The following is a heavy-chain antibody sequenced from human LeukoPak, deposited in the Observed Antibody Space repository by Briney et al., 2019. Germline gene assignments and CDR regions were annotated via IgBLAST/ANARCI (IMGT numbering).Heavy chain of an antibody. V-gene: IGHV4-59*01. J-gene: IGHJ4*02. CDR2: IYYSGST. CDR3: AREGRLVPFDY. Sequence: PSETLSLTCTVSGDSISSYYWSWIRQPPGKGLEWIGYIYYSGSTNYNPSLKSRVTISVDTSKNQFSLKLSSVTAADTAVYYCAREGRLVPFDYWGQGTLVTVSS. D-gene: IGHD6-13*01. CDR1: GDSISSYY.